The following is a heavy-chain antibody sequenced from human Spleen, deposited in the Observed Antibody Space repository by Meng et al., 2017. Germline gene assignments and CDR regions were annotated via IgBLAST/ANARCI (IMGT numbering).Heavy chain of an antibody. CDR1: GYTFTSYY. CDR2: INPSGGST. CDR3: ARERFGESPDY. Sequence: ASVKVSCKASGYTFTSYYMHWVRQAPGQGLEWMGIINPSGGSTSYAQKFQGRVTMTRDTSTSTVYMELSSLTPDATAVYYCARERFGESPDYWGQGTLVTVSS. V-gene: IGHV1-46*01. J-gene: IGHJ4*02. D-gene: IGHD3-16*01.